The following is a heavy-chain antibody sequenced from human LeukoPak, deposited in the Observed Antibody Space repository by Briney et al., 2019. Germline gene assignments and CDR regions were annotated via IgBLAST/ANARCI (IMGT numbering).Heavy chain of an antibody. CDR1: GFAFSTYW. CDR3: ASGTYFYY. Sequence: GGSLRLSCAASGFAFSTYWMSWVRQAPGKGLEWVATIKQDGSKTDYVDSVKGRFTISRDNAKDSLYLQMNSLRAEDTAVYYCASGTYFYYWGQGTLVTVSS. J-gene: IGHJ4*02. V-gene: IGHV3-7*01. CDR2: IKQDGSKT.